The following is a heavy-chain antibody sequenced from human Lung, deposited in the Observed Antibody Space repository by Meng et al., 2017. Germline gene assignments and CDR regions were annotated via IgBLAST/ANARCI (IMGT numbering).Heavy chain of an antibody. CDR1: LCAFRDYH. CDR2: NNHSGST. V-gene: IGHV4-34*01. D-gene: IGHD5-24*01. CDR3: ARGPNTMDHDFDY. J-gene: IGHJ4*02. Sequence: LLQEAVAGIFKPSETLSLTCVVSLCAFRDYHWSWIRQLPGKRLECIGENNHSGSTNYNTSLESRANISVDTSQNNLSLKQSYVTAAASAVYYCARGPNTMDHDFDYWGQGTLVTVSS.